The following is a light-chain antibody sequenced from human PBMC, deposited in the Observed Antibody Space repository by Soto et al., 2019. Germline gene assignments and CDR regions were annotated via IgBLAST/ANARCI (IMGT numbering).Light chain of an antibody. CDR1: QTVSSN. CDR3: QQYHNWPPQYT. J-gene: IGKJ2*01. CDR2: GAS. Sequence: EIVMTQSPATLSVSPGERATLSCRASQTVSSNLAWYQQKPGQAPRLLIHGASTRATGVPARFSGNGSGTEVTLTISGLQSEDFAVYYCQQYHNWPPQYTFGQGTKLQIK. V-gene: IGKV3-15*01.